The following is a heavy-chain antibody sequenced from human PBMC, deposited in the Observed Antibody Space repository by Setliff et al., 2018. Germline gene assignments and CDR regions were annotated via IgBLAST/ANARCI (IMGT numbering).Heavy chain of an antibody. V-gene: IGHV1-8*02. CDR2: MNPNTGYT. CDR1: GYSFSTYD. CDR3: ARDRDSSGYPYYFDY. D-gene: IGHD3-22*01. Sequence: ASVKVSCKASGYSFSTYDINWVRQAAGQGLEWMGWMNPNTGYTGYARNFQGRVTMTRNTSISTAYMELSGLRSDDTAVYYCARDRDSSGYPYYFDYWGQGTLVTVSS. J-gene: IGHJ4*02.